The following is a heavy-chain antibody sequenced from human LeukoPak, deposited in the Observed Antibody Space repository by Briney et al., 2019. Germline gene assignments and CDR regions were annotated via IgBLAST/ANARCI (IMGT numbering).Heavy chain of an antibody. CDR2: IYYSGST. J-gene: IGHJ3*02. D-gene: IGHD3-22*01. CDR1: GGSISSGDYY. CDR3: AGHALVYYYDSSGQGWGYAFDI. V-gene: IGHV4-61*08. Sequence: SETLSLTCTVSGGSISSGDYYWSWIRQPPGKGLEWIGYIYYSGSTNYNPSLKSRVTISVDTSKNQFSLKLSSVTAADTAVYYCAGHALVYYYDSSGQGWGYAFDIWGQGTMVTVSS.